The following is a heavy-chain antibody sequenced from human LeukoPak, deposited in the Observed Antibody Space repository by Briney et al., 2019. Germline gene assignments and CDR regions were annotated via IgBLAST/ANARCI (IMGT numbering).Heavy chain of an antibody. CDR1: GFTFDDYA. CDR2: ISWNSGSM. Sequence: PGRSLRLSCAASGFTFDDYAMHWVRQAPGKGLEWVSGISWNSGSMGYADSVKGRFTTSRDNAKNSLYLQMNSLRAEDTALYYCAKTYYDSSGYYAFDYWGQGTLVTVSS. V-gene: IGHV3-9*01. CDR3: AKTYYDSSGYYAFDY. D-gene: IGHD3-22*01. J-gene: IGHJ4*02.